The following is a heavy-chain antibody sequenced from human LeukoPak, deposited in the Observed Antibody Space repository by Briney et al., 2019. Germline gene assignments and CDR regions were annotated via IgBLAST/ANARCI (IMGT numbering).Heavy chain of an antibody. CDR2: ISGSGGST. D-gene: IGHD6-13*01. J-gene: IGHJ4*02. Sequence: PGGSLRLSCAASGFTFSSYAMSWVRQAPGKGLEWVSAISGSGGSTYYADSAKGRFTISRDNSKNTLYLQMNSLRAEDTAVYYCAKDSSSWPSFDYWGQGTLVTVSS. CDR3: AKDSSSWPSFDY. V-gene: IGHV3-23*01. CDR1: GFTFSSYA.